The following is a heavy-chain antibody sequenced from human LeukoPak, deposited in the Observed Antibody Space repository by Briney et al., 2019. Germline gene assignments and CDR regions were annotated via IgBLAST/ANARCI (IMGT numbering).Heavy chain of an antibody. CDR3: AKDTHSGSYYRGVAYMDV. J-gene: IGHJ6*03. CDR2: ISGSGGST. Sequence: GGALRLSCAASGFTLSSYATSWVPPAPGKGLEWVSAISGSGGSTYYADSVKGRFTISRDNSKNSLYLQMNSLRAEDTAVYYCAKDTHSGSYYRGVAYMDVWGKGTTVTVSS. CDR1: GFTLSSYA. D-gene: IGHD1-26*01. V-gene: IGHV3-23*01.